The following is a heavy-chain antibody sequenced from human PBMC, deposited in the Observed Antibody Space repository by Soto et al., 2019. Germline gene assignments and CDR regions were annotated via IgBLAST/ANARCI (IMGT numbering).Heavy chain of an antibody. CDR3: ALIRNYDAFDI. D-gene: IGHD1-1*01. CDR1: GFTFSSYG. V-gene: IGHV3-30*03. Sequence: VQLVESGGGVVQPGRSLRLSCAASGFTFSSYGMHWVRQAPGKGLEWVAVISYDGTSKYYADSVKGRFTISRDNSQNTLYLQMNSLRAEDTAVYYCALIRNYDAFDIRGQGTMVTLSS. J-gene: IGHJ3*02. CDR2: ISYDGTSK.